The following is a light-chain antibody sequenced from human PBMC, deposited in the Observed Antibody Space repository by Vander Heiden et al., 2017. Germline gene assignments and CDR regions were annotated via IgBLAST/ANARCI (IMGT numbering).Light chain of an antibody. J-gene: IGKJ2*01. V-gene: IGKV4-1*01. CDR3: QQYYSTPYT. CDR2: WAS. Sequence: DIVMTQSPDSLAVSLSERATINCKSSQSILYSSNNKNYLAWYQQKPGQPPKLLIYWASTRESGVPDRFSGSGSGTDFTLTISSLQAGDVAVYYCQQYYSTPYTFGQGTKLEIK. CDR1: QSILYSSNNKNY.